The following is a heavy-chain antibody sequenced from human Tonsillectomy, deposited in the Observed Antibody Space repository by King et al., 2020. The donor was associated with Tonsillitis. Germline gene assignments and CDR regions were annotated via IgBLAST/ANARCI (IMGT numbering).Heavy chain of an antibody. J-gene: IGHJ4*02. CDR3: ARAXRLXRGYLSEWYGXY. Sequence: VQLVESGGEVKKPGASVTVSCKAPGYTFASYDIGWVRQAPGQGLEWMGWINTYNGNTLSAQKFQGRVTMTRDTSTSTVYMLLRSLTSDDTAVYFCARAXRLXRGYLSEWYGXYWGQXTLVTV. CDR2: INTYNGNT. V-gene: IGHV1-18*04. D-gene: IGHD6-19*01. CDR1: GYTFASYD.